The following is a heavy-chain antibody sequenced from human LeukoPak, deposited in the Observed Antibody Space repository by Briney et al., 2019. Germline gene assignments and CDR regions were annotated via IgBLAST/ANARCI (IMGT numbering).Heavy chain of an antibody. Sequence: GGSLRLSCAASGFTFSSYAMSWVRQAPGKGLEWVSAISGSGGSTYYADSVKGRFTISRDNSKNTLYLQMNSLRAEDTAVYYCAKVPAAYCDGDCYYDYWGQGTLVTVSS. D-gene: IGHD2-21*02. CDR3: AKVPAAYCDGDCYYDY. V-gene: IGHV3-23*01. J-gene: IGHJ4*02. CDR1: GFTFSSYA. CDR2: ISGSGGST.